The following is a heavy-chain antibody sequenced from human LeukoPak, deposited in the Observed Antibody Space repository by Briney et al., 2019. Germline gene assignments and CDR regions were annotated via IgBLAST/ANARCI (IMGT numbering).Heavy chain of an antibody. CDR1: VGSISSSSYY. J-gene: IGHJ5*02. V-gene: IGHV4-39*01. CDR3: ARQDFKDSLRVSAINWFDP. D-gene: IGHD5/OR15-5a*01. CDR2: VYHSGST. Sequence: PSDTLSLTCTVSVGSISSSSYYWGRIRQPPGKGLEWIGSVYHSGSTTTNPSLRSRATISVDTSKNQISLRLTSVTAADTAMYYCARQDFKDSLRVSAINWFDPWGQGTLVTVSS.